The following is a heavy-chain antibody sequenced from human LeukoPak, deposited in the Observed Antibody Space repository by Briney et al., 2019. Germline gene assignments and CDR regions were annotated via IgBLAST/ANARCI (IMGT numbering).Heavy chain of an antibody. Sequence: SETLSLTCTVSGGSISSYYWSWIRQPAGKGLEWIGRIYTSGSTNYNPSLKSRVTMSVDTSKNQFSLKLSSVTAADTAVYYCARGPDILTGYDFDYWGQGTLVTVSS. V-gene: IGHV4-4*07. CDR3: ARGPDILTGYDFDY. CDR2: IYTSGST. CDR1: GGSISSYY. J-gene: IGHJ4*02. D-gene: IGHD3-9*01.